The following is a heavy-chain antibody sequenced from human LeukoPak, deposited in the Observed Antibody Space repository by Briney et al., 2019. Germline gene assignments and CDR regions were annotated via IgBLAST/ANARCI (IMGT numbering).Heavy chain of an antibody. D-gene: IGHD6-19*01. CDR1: GFTFTNYF. V-gene: IGHV3-7*01. J-gene: IGHJ5*02. Sequence: PGGSLRPSCAASGFTFTNYFMSWVRQAPGKGLEWVANINEDGSGRYYVDSVKGRFTISRDNGENSLSLQMNSPRAEDTAVYYCARVRDRSGWLWFDPWGQGTLVTVSS. CDR2: INEDGSGR. CDR3: ARVRDRSGWLWFDP.